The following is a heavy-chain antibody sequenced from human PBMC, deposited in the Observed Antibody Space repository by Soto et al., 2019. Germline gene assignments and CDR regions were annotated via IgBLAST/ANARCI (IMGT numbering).Heavy chain of an antibody. Sequence: QVQLVQSGAEVKKPGSSVKVSCKASGGTFSTYTIIWVRQAPGQGLEWMERILPMLDITNSAQRFQGRVTITADKSWGTDLVEPGSLRAEAAGAHYCSRGCSGAATCDVGGRWTMVTASS. V-gene: IGHV1-69*02. CDR2: ILPMLDIT. CDR1: GGTFSTYT. J-gene: IGHJ3*01. D-gene: IGHD6-19*01. CDR3: SRGCSGAATCDV.